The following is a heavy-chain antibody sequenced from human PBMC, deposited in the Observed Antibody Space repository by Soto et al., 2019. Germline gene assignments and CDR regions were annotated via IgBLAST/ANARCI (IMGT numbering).Heavy chain of an antibody. D-gene: IGHD4-17*01. V-gene: IGHV3-11*04. CDR3: AKAPDYGDYYFDY. Sequence: GGSLRLSCAASGFTFSDYYMSWIRQAPGKGLEWVSYISSSGSTKYYADSVKGRFTISRDNAKNTLYLQMNSLRAEDTAVYYCAKAPDYGDYYFDYWGQGTLVTVSS. CDR1: GFTFSDYY. CDR2: ISSSGSTK. J-gene: IGHJ4*02.